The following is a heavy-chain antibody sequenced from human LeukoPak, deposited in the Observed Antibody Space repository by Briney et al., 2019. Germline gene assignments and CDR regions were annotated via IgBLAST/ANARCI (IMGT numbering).Heavy chain of an antibody. CDR2: INHSGST. CDR1: GGSFSGYY. J-gene: IGHJ4*02. Sequence: SETLSLTCAVYGGSFSGYYWSWIRQPPGKGLEWIGEINHSGSTNYNPSLKSRVTISVDTSKNQFSLKLSSVTAADTAVYYCARGRSSWYEPNFDYWGQGTLVTVSS. CDR3: ARGRSSWYEPNFDY. D-gene: IGHD6-13*01. V-gene: IGHV4-34*01.